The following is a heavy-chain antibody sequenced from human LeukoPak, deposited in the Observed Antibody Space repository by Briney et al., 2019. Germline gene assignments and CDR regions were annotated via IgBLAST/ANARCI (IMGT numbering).Heavy chain of an antibody. V-gene: IGHV3-9*01. CDR1: GFTFDDYA. CDR3: AKDVDQYYGSGSYCDY. Sequence: GGSLRLSCAASGFTFDDYAMHWVRQAPGKGLEWVSGISWNSGSIGYADSVKGRFTISRDNAKNSLYLQMNSLRAEDTALYYCAKDVDQYYGSGSYCDYWGQGTLVTVSS. D-gene: IGHD3-10*01. CDR2: ISWNSGSI. J-gene: IGHJ4*02.